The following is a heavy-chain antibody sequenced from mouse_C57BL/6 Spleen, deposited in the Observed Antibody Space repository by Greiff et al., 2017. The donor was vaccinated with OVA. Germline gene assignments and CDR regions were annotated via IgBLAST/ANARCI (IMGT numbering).Heavy chain of an antibody. CDR1: GYTFTDYE. Sequence: VQLQQSGAELVRPGASVTLSCKASGYTFTDYEMHWVKQTPVHGLEWIGAIDPETGGTAYNQKFKGKAILTADKSSSTAYMELRSLTSEDSAVYYCTRDWECAYWGQGTLVTVSA. CDR2: IDPETGGT. J-gene: IGHJ3*01. CDR3: TRDWECAY. D-gene: IGHD4-1*01. V-gene: IGHV1-15*01.